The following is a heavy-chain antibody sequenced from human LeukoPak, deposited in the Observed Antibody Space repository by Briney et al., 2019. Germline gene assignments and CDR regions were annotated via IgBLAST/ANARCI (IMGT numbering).Heavy chain of an antibody. J-gene: IGHJ6*02. Sequence: SETLSLTCIVSGGSISSYYWSWIRQPPGKGLEWIGYIYYSGSTNHNPSLKSRVTISVDTSKNQFSLRLSSVTAADTAVYYCAASYCYYGMDVWGQGTTVTVSS. CDR3: AASYCYYGMDV. CDR1: GGSISSYY. CDR2: IYYSGST. V-gene: IGHV4-59*08.